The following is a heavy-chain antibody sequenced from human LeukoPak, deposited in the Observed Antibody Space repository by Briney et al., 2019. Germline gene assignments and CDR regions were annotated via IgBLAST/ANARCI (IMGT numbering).Heavy chain of an antibody. Sequence: SETLSLTCTVSGGSISSSGYYWGWIRQPPGKGLEWIGSIYYSGSTYYNPSLKSRVTISVDTSKNQFSLKLSSVTAADTAVYYCARDIRGVSDHYYYYMDVWGKGTTVTISS. D-gene: IGHD3-10*01. CDR3: ARDIRGVSDHYYYYMDV. CDR2: IYYSGST. V-gene: IGHV4-39*07. CDR1: GGSISSSGYY. J-gene: IGHJ6*03.